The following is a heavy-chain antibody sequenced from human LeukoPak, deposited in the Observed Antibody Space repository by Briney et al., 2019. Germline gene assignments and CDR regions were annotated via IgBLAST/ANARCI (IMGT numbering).Heavy chain of an antibody. V-gene: IGHV1-46*01. J-gene: IGHJ6*03. Sequence: ASVKVSCKASGYTFTSYYMHWVRQAPGQGLEWMGIINPSGGSTSYAQKFQGRVTMTRDMSTSTVYMELSSLRSEDTAVYYCARADRYCSGGSCYSHYYYYTDVWGKGTTVTISS. D-gene: IGHD2-15*01. CDR3: ARADRYCSGGSCYSHYYYYTDV. CDR2: INPSGGST. CDR1: GYTFTSYY.